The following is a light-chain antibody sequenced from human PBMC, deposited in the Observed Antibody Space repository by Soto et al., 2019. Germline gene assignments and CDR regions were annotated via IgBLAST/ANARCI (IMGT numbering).Light chain of an antibody. Sequence: EIVLTQSPGPLSLSPGERATLSCRAIQSVSSSYLAWYQQKPGQAPRLLIYGASSRATGIPDRFSGSGSGTDFTLIISRLEPEEFAVYYCQQYGSSPWPFGQGTKVEIK. CDR3: QQYGSSPWP. CDR2: GAS. CDR1: QSVSSSY. V-gene: IGKV3-20*01. J-gene: IGKJ1*01.